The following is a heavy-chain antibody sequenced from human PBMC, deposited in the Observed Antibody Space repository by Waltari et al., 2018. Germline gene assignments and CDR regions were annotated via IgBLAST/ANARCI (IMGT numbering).Heavy chain of an antibody. CDR1: GYSIDRGYF. CDR3: ARAPGVAAAAYFDY. V-gene: IGHV4-38-2*01. CDR2: IFHAGCT. D-gene: IGHD6-13*01. Sequence: QVQLQESGPGLVKPSETLSLTCDVSGYSIDRGYFWGWIRQPPGKGLEWIGTIFHAGCTYYSPSRKGRVTMSVDKSKNQFSLNLSSVTAADTAVYYCARAPGVAAAAYFDYWGQGILVTVSS. J-gene: IGHJ4*02.